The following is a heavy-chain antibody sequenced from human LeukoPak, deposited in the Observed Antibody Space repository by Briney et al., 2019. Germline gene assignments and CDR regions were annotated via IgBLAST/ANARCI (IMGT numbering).Heavy chain of an antibody. V-gene: IGHV1-69*02. CDR2: IIPILGIA. CDR3: ASDRSSAVDAFDI. CDR1: GGTFSSYT. J-gene: IGHJ3*02. Sequence: SVKVSCKAFGGTFSSYTISWVRQAPGQGLEWMGRIIPILGIANYAQKFQGRVTITADKSTSTAYMELSSLRSEDTAVYYCASDRSSAVDAFDIWGQGTMVTVSS. D-gene: IGHD6-13*01.